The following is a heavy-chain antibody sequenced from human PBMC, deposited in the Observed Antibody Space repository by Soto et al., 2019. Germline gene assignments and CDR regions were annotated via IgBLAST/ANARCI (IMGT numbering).Heavy chain of an antibody. Sequence: QVQLQESGPGLVKPSETLSLTCTVSGGSISSYYWSWIRQPPGKGLEWIGYIYYSGSTNYNPSLKSRVTISVDTSKNQFSLKLSSVTAADTAVYYCARPYEFWSGYPLAFDIWGQGTMVTVSS. J-gene: IGHJ3*02. CDR1: GGSISSYY. V-gene: IGHV4-59*08. D-gene: IGHD3-3*01. CDR3: ARPYEFWSGYPLAFDI. CDR2: IYYSGST.